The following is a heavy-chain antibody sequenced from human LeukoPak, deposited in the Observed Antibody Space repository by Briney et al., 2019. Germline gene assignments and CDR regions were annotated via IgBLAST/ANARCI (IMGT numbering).Heavy chain of an antibody. J-gene: IGHJ6*02. CDR1: GFTFSSYA. CDR3: AKDPNVAHGSRPYDMDV. Sequence: GGSLRLSCAASGFTFSSYAMSWVRQAPGNGLEWVSAISGSGGSTYYADSVKGRFTISRDNSKNTLYLQMNSLRAEDTAVYYCAKDPNVAHGSRPYDMDVWGQGTTVTVSS. D-gene: IGHD5-24*01. V-gene: IGHV3-23*01. CDR2: ISGSGGST.